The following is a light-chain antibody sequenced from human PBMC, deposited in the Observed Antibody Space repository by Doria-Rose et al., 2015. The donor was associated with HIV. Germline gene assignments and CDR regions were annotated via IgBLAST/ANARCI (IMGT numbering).Light chain of an antibody. Sequence: DIQVTQSPSTLSASVGDRVTITCRAGQSIRSWLAWYQQKPGKAPNLLIYKASSLESGVPSRFSGSGSGTEFTLTISSLQPDDFATYYCQQYNSYLSFGQGTKLEIK. CDR2: KAS. J-gene: IGKJ2*01. CDR3: QQYNSYLS. V-gene: IGKV1-5*03. CDR1: QSIRSW.